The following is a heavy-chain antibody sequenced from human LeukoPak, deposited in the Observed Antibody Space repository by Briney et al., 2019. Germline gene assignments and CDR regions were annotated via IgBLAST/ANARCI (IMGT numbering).Heavy chain of an antibody. D-gene: IGHD4-17*01. Sequence: ASVKVSYKASGHTFTGYYIDWVRQAPGQGLEWMGWINSDSGGTNYAQKFQGRVTMTRDTSTSTAYMELSSLRSDDTAFYYCARDTITVTTPYFDYWGQGTLVTVPS. CDR2: INSDSGGT. J-gene: IGHJ4*02. V-gene: IGHV1-2*02. CDR1: GHTFTGYY. CDR3: ARDTITVTTPYFDY.